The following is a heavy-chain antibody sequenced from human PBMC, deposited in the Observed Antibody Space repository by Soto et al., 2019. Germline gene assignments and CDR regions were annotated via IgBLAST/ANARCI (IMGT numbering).Heavy chain of an antibody. J-gene: IGHJ4*02. V-gene: IGHV1-69*13. CDR1: GGTFSSYA. CDR2: IIPNYGTA. CDR3: ARDNPVPTVTTDFDY. Sequence: ASVKVSCKASGGTFSSYAISWVRQAPGQGLEWMGWIIPNYGTANYAQKLQGRVTMTADESTSTAYMELRSLRSEDTAVYYCARDNPVPTVTTDFDYWGQRTLVTVSS. D-gene: IGHD4-17*01.